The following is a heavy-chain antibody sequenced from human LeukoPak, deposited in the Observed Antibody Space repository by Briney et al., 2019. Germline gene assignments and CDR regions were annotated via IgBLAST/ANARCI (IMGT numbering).Heavy chain of an antibody. Sequence: SEALSLTCAVSGYSISSGYYWGWIRQPPGKGLEWIGSIYHSGSTYYNPSLKSRVTISVDTSKNQFSLKLSSVTAADTAVYYCARTTVNIAAAGTNYNWFDPWGQGTLVTVSS. J-gene: IGHJ5*02. CDR1: GYSISSGYY. D-gene: IGHD6-13*01. V-gene: IGHV4-38-2*01. CDR2: IYHSGST. CDR3: ARTTVNIAAAGTNYNWFDP.